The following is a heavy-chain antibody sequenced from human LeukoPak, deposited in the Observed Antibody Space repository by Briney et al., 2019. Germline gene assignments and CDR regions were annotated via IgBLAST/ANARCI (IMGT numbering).Heavy chain of an antibody. J-gene: IGHJ6*02. CDR3: ARVPGYSYALVYYGMDV. V-gene: IGHV3-30*02. CDR2: IRNDASKT. CDR1: GFSFSSLG. Sequence: GGSLRLSCAASGFSFSSLGMHWVRQAPGKGLDWVAYIRNDASKTYYADSVKGRFSISRDNAKNSLYLQMNSLRAEDTAVYYCARVPGYSYALVYYGMDVWGQGTTVTVSS. D-gene: IGHD5-18*01.